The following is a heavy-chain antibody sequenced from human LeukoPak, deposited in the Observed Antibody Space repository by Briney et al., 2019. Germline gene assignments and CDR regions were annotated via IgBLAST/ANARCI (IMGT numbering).Heavy chain of an antibody. CDR3: AKFRATIFGAGMDV. D-gene: IGHD3-3*01. V-gene: IGHV3-23*01. CDR2: ISGSGGST. CDR1: GFTFSSYA. Sequence: GGSLRLSCAASGFTFSSYAMSWVRQAPGKGLEWVSAISGSGGSTYYAESVKGRFTISRDNSRTTLYLQMNRLRAEDTAVYYCAKFRATIFGAGMDVWGQGTTVTVSS. J-gene: IGHJ6*01.